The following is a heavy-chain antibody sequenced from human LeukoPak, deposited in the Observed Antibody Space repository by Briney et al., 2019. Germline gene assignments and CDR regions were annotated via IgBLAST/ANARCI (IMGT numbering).Heavy chain of an antibody. J-gene: IGHJ4*02. Sequence: PGKSLRLSCAASGLTFRNYGMHWVRQAPGKGLEWVSTISGSAGSTYYADSVKGRFTISRDNSKNTLYLQMNSLRAEDTAVYYCAKARGEQNGGSNYWGQGTLVTVSS. CDR2: ISGSAGST. D-gene: IGHD2-15*01. CDR1: GLTFRNYG. V-gene: IGHV3-23*01. CDR3: AKARGEQNGGSNY.